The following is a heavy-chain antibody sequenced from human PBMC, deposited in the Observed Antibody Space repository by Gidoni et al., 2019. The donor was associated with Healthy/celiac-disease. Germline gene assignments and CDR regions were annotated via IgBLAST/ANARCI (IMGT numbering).Heavy chain of an antibody. CDR2: IYYSGST. Sequence: QLQLQESGPGLAKPSETLSLTCTVSGGSISSSSYYWGWIRQPPGKGLEWIGSIYYSGSTYYNPSLKSRVTISVDTSKNQFSLKLSSVTAADTAVYYCARHSGSGWYPRWFDPWGQGTLVTVSS. CDR3: ARHSGSGWYPRWFDP. J-gene: IGHJ5*02. D-gene: IGHD6-19*01. V-gene: IGHV4-39*01. CDR1: GGSISSSSYY.